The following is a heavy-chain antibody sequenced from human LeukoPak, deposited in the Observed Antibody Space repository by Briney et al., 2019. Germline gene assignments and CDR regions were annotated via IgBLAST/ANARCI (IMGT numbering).Heavy chain of an antibody. CDR3: ARESWFGELFRSQYYFDY. CDR2: IYHSGST. CDR1: GGSISSGGYS. D-gene: IGHD3-10*01. J-gene: IGHJ4*02. Sequence: SETLSLTCAVSGGSISSGGYSWSWIRQPPGKGLEWIGYIYHSGSTYYNPSLKSRVTISVDTSKNQFSLKLSSVTAADTAVYYCARESWFGELFRSQYYFDYWGQGTLVTVSS. V-gene: IGHV4-30-2*01.